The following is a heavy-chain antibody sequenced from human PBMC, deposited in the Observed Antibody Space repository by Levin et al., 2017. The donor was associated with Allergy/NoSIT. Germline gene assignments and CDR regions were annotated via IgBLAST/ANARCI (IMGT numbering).Heavy chain of an antibody. J-gene: IGHJ6*03. CDR1: GYTFTSYY. D-gene: IGHD4-17*01. Sequence: ASVKVSCKASGYTFTSYYMHWVRQAPGQGLEWMGIINPSGGSTSYAQKFQGRVTMTRDTSTSTVYMELSSLRSEDTAVYYCARDRDYGDYVSYYYMDVWGKGTTVTVSS. V-gene: IGHV1-46*01. CDR3: ARDRDYGDYVSYYYMDV. CDR2: INPSGGST.